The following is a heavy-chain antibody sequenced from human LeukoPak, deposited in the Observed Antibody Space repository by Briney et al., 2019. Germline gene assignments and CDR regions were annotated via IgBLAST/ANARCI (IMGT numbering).Heavy chain of an antibody. V-gene: IGHV3-33*01. Sequence: PGGSLRLSCAASGFTFSSYGMHWVRQAPGEGLVWVAVIWYDGSNKYYADSVKGRFTISRDNSKNTLYLQMNSLRAEDTAVYYCARDDRRYGGNSEVPRYWGQGTLVTVSS. CDR3: ARDDRRYGGNSEVPRY. CDR1: GFTFSSYG. D-gene: IGHD4-23*01. J-gene: IGHJ4*02. CDR2: IWYDGSNK.